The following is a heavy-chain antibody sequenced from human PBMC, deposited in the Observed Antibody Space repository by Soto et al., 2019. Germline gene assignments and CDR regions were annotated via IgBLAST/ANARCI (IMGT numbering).Heavy chain of an antibody. CDR2: IYYSGST. J-gene: IGHJ4*02. Sequence: LSVCCTVSGGTAGSYYWSCIRQPQGKGLEWIGYIYYSGSTNYNPSLKSRVTISVDTSKNQFSLKLSSVTAADTAVYYCARGEYSSSFWYFDYWGQGTLVTVS. CDR1: GGTAGSYY. D-gene: IGHD6-6*01. V-gene: IGHV4-59*02. CDR3: ARGEYSSSFWYFDY.